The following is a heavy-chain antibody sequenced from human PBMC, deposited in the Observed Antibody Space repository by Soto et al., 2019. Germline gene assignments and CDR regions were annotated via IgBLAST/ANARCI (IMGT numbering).Heavy chain of an antibody. CDR2: IRTIFGTA. J-gene: IGHJ3*02. D-gene: IGHD6-19*01. CDR1: VGTLRSYT. CDR3: ASRLCQGAVDI. Sequence: QLQLVQSGSEVKKPGSSVKVSCKASVGTLRSYTISWVRPAPGQGLEWIGGIRTIFGTANYAKKVQGRVTITADESTSTAYLELSCLSSEDTAVYYFASRLCQGAVDIWGQGTMVTVSS. V-gene: IGHV1-69*01.